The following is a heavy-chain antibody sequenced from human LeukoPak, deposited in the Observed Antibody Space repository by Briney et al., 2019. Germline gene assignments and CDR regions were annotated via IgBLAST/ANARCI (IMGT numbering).Heavy chain of an antibody. V-gene: IGHV3-7*01. CDR3: ARDLGSMIVVRTINWYFDL. CDR1: GFSFSSYW. CDR2: INQDGSEI. J-gene: IGHJ2*01. Sequence: GGSLRLSCAASGFSFSSYWMSWVRQAPGKGLEWLANINQDGSEIYYVDSVKGRFTISRDNGKNSLYLQINSLRADDTAVYYCARDLGSMIVVRTINWYFDLWGRGTLVTVSS. D-gene: IGHD3-22*01.